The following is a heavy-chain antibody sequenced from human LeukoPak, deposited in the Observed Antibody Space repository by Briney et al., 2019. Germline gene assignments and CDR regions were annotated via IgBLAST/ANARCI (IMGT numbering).Heavy chain of an antibody. CDR1: GFTFSIYG. J-gene: IGHJ4*02. D-gene: IGHD3-16*01. Sequence: GSLRLSCAASGFTFSIYGMGWVRQAPGKGLEWVSSISDNGGNTYYADSAKGRFTISRDNSKNTLYLHMNSLRAEDTAVYYCVKVGDNWDFDYWGQGTLVSVSS. CDR3: VKVGDNWDFDY. CDR2: ISDNGGNT. V-gene: IGHV3-23*01.